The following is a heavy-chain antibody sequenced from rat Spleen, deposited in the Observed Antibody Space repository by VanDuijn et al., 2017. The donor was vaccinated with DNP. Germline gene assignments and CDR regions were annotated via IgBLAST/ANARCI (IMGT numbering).Heavy chain of an antibody. Sequence: EVLLQESGPGLVKPSQSLSLTCSVTGFSITNNFKWSWIRQFPGNKVEYIGHISYSGSTNYNPSLISRISITRDTSKNQFFLHLNSVTTEDTATYFCARWTRYFDGWGQGVMVTVSS. V-gene: IGHV3-1*01. CDR2: ISYSGST. CDR3: ARWTRYFDG. CDR1: GFSITNNFK. J-gene: IGHJ2*01. D-gene: IGHD1-4*01.